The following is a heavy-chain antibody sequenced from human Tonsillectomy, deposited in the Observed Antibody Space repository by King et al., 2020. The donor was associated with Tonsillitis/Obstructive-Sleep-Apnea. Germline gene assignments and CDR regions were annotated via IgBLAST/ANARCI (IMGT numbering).Heavy chain of an antibody. Sequence: VQLVESGGGLVHCGGSLRLSCAASGFTFSSYAMSWVRQAPGKGLEWVSGISGSGGSTYYADSVKGRFTISRDNSKNTLYLQMTSLSAEDTAVYYCAKDKHGYPADAFDFWGQGTMVTVSS. CDR1: GFTFSSYA. J-gene: IGHJ3*01. D-gene: IGHD5-18*01. CDR3: AKDKHGYPADAFDF. V-gene: IGHV3-23*04. CDR2: ISGSGGST.